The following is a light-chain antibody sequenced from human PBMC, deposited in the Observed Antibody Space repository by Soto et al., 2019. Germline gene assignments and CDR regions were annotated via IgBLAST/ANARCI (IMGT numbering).Light chain of an antibody. J-gene: IGLJ2*01. CDR1: KLGDKY. CDR3: QAWDSSTVV. Sequence: ELTQPPSVSVSPGQTASITCSGDKLGDKYACWYQQKPGQSPVLVIYQDSKRPSGIPERFSGSNSGNTATLTISGTQAMDEADYYGQAWDSSTVVFGGGTKLTVL. CDR2: QDS. V-gene: IGLV3-1*01.